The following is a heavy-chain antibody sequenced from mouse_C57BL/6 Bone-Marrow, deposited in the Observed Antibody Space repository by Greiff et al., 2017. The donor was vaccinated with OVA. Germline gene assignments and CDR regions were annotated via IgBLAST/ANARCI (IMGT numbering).Heavy chain of an antibody. CDR2: IHPNSGST. V-gene: IGHV1-64*01. J-gene: IGHJ2*01. CDR3: AIILSGFFDY. CDR1: GYTFTSYW. D-gene: IGHD1-1*01. Sequence: QVQLQQPGAELVKPGASVKLSCKASGYTFTSYWMHWVKQRPGQGLEWIGMIHPNSGSTNYNEKFKSKATLTVDKSSSTAYMQLSSLTSEDAAVYYCAIILSGFFDYWGQGTTLTVSS.